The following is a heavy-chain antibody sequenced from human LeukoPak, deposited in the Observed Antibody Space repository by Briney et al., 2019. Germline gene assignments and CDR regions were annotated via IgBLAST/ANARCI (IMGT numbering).Heavy chain of an antibody. Sequence: ASVKVSCKASGYTFTSYDINWVRQATGQGLEWMGWMNPNSGNTGYAQKFQDRVTITRNTSISTAYMELSSLRSEDTAVYYCARGLATMVRGVKAYFGYWGQGTLVTVSS. CDR2: MNPNSGNT. CDR1: GYTFTSYD. D-gene: IGHD3-10*01. J-gene: IGHJ4*02. CDR3: ARGLATMVRGVKAYFGY. V-gene: IGHV1-8*03.